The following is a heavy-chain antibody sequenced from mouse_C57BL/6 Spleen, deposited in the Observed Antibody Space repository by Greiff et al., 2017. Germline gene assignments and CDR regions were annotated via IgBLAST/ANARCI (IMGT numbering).Heavy chain of an antibody. CDR2: IYPRDGST. CDR3: ARSPPTVVDWYFDV. V-gene: IGHV1-85*01. CDR1: GYTFTSYD. Sequence: VKLMESGPELVKPGASVKLSCKASGYTFTSYDINWVKQRPGQGLAWIGWIYPRDGSTKYNEKFKGKATLTVDTSSSTAYMELHSLTSEDSAVYFCARSPPTVVDWYFDVWGTGTTVTVSS. J-gene: IGHJ1*03. D-gene: IGHD1-1*01.